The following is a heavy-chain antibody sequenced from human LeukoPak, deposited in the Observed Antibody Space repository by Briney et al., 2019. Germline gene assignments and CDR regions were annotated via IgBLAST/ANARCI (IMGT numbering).Heavy chain of an antibody. V-gene: IGHV4-59*01. Sequence: PSETLSLTCTVSGGSISSYYWSWIRQPPGKGLEWIGYIYYSGSTNYNPSLKSRVTISVDTSKNQFSLNLSPVTAADTAVYYCAGLGIDAFDIWGQGTMVTVSS. CDR2: IYYSGST. CDR1: GGSISSYY. CDR3: AGLGIDAFDI. D-gene: IGHD6-13*01. J-gene: IGHJ3*02.